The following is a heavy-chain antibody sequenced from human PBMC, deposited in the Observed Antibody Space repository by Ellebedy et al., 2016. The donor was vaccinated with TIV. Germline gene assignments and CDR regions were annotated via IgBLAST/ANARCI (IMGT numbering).Heavy chain of an antibody. D-gene: IGHD3-10*01. J-gene: IGHJ6*02. CDR3: ARDPSYYGSGRSWSGV. CDR1: GGSISSSSYY. Sequence: SETLSLTXTVSGGSISSSSYYWSWIRQPPGKGLEWIGYIYYSGSTYYNPSLKSRVTISVDTSKNQFSLKLSSVTAADTAVYYCARDPSYYGSGRSWSGVWGQGTTVTVSS. V-gene: IGHV4-31*03. CDR2: IYYSGST.